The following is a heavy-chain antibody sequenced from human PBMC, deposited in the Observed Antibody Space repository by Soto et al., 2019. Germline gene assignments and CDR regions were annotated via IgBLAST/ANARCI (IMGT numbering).Heavy chain of an antibody. CDR3: EREYYYTMDV. Sequence: QVQLVESGGGLVRPGGSLRLSCEASGFTFRAYYMTWFRQAPGKGLEWLSYIDSSTKNTNYADSVKGRFTISRDNAKNSLYLQMNSLRADDTAVYYCEREYYYTMDVWGQGTMVTVSS. J-gene: IGHJ6*02. V-gene: IGHV3-11*05. CDR1: GFTFRAYY. CDR2: IDSSTKNT.